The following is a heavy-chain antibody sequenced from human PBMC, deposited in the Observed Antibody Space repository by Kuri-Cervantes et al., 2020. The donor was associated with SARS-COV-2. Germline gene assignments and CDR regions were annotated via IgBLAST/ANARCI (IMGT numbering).Heavy chain of an antibody. Sequence: ASVKVSCKASGYTFTSFYLHWLRQAPGQGLEWMAVISPIVGDTTYAQRFRDRVSVTKDTSTSTVYMELSRLRSDDTAVYYCARTPSAGQPNHFDYWGQGTLVTVSS. CDR3: ARTPSAGQPNHFDY. CDR2: ISPIVGDT. V-gene: IGHV1-46*01. J-gene: IGHJ4*02. CDR1: GYTFTSFY. D-gene: IGHD3-10*01.